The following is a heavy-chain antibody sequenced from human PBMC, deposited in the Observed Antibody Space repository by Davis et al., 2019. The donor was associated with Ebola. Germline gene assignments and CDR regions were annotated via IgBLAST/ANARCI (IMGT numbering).Heavy chain of an antibody. CDR3: ARGEPYYDILHGLDV. CDR1: GFTFSSYA. Sequence: GESLKISCAASGFTFSSYAMSWVRQAPGKGLEWVAVISYDGSNKYYADSVKGRFTISRDNSKNTLYLQMNSLRAEDTAVYYCARGEPYYDILHGLDVWGQGTTVTVSS. V-gene: IGHV3-30-3*01. D-gene: IGHD3-9*01. CDR2: ISYDGSNK. J-gene: IGHJ6*02.